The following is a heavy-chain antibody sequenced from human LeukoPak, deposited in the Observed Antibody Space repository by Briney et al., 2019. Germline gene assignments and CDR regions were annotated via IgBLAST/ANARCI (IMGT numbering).Heavy chain of an antibody. Sequence: PGGSLGLSCVASGITFRNYWMSWVRQAPGKGLEWVANINQDSSEKYYVDSVKGRSTISRDNAKNSLYLQLNTLRPEDTAVYYCVQGWRDNWGQGTLVTVSS. CDR1: GITFRNYW. CDR2: INQDSSEK. D-gene: IGHD2-15*01. J-gene: IGHJ4*02. CDR3: VQGWRDN. V-gene: IGHV3-7*01.